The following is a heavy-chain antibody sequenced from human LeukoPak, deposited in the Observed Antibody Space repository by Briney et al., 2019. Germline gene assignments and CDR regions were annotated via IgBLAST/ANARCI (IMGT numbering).Heavy chain of an antibody. CDR1: GGSISSSSYY. CDR3: TRGPSYYYGSGSQNWFDP. Sequence: SETLSLTCTVSGGSISSSSYYWGWIRQPPGKGLEWIGSIYYSGSTYYNPSLKSRVTISVDTSKNQFPLKLSSVTAADTAVYYCTRGPSYYYGSGSQNWFDPWGQGTLVTVSS. J-gene: IGHJ5*02. CDR2: IYYSGST. V-gene: IGHV4-39*06. D-gene: IGHD3-10*01.